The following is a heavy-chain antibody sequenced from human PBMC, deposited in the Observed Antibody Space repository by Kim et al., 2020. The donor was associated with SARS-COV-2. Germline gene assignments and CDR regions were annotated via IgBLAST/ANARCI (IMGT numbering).Heavy chain of an antibody. D-gene: IGHD3-10*01. J-gene: IGHJ4*02. CDR2: IHPTDSDT. CDR3: ARHGSYYYGAGSFSQPLDY. CDR1: RYIFTNYW. V-gene: IGHV5-51*01. Sequence: GESLKISCKASRYIFTNYWIAWVRQMPGKGLEWMAIIHPTDSDTRFSPSFQGQVTISADRSINTAYLQWSSLEASDTAFYYCARHGSYYYGAGSFSQPLDYWCQGTLVTVSS.